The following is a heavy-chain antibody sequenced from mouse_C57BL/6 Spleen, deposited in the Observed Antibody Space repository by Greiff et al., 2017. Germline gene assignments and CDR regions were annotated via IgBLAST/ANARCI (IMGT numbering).Heavy chain of an antibody. D-gene: IGHD1-1*01. V-gene: IGHV1-7*01. CDR2: LNPSSGYT. CDR1: GYTFTSYW. Sequence: QVQLQQSGAELAKPGASVKLSCKASGYTFTSYWMHWVKQRPGQGLEWIGYLNPSSGYTKYNQQFKDKATLTADKSSSTAYMQLSSLTYDDSAVYYCAKTSGSLYDAMDYWGQGTSVTVAS. J-gene: IGHJ4*01. CDR3: AKTSGSLYDAMDY.